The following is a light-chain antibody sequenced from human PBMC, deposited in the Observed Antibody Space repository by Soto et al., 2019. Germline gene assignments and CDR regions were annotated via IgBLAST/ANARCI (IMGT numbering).Light chain of an antibody. CDR3: AAWDDSLNGRYV. J-gene: IGLJ1*01. CDR2: SNN. V-gene: IGLV1-44*01. Sequence: QSVLTQPPSASGTPGQRVTISCSGSSSNIGSNTVNWYQQLPGTATKLLIYSNNQRPSGVPVRFSGSKSGTSASLAISGLQSEDEADYYCAAWDDSLNGRYVFGTGTKLTVL. CDR1: SSNIGSNT.